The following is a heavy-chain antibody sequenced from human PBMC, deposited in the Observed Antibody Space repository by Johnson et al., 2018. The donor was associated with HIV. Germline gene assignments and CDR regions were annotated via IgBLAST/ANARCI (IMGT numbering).Heavy chain of an antibody. CDR2: ISYDETDK. Sequence: QVQLVESGGGVVQPGRSLRLSCAVSGFNFSDYSMHWVRQAPGKGLEWVAVISYDETDKNYADSVKGPFIISRDNSNNTLYLEMKSLRMEDTAVYYCARDLDYYDSSGYQAISYAFDIWGQGTMVTVSS. CDR1: GFNFSDYS. D-gene: IGHD3-22*01. V-gene: IGHV3-30*04. CDR3: ARDLDYYDSSGYQAISYAFDI. J-gene: IGHJ3*02.